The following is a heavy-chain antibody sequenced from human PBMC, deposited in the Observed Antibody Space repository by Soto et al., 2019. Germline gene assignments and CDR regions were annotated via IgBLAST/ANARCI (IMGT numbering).Heavy chain of an antibody. CDR1: GFTFSSYD. J-gene: IGHJ4*02. CDR3: ARDRYCSGGRCLYYFDY. Sequence: QVQLVESGGGVVQPGRSLRLSCAASGFTFSSYDMHWVRQAPGEGLEWVAVIWYDGSNKYYADSVKGRFTISRDNSKNTLYLQMNSLRAEDTAVYYCARDRYCSGGRCLYYFDYWGQGTLVTVST. CDR2: IWYDGSNK. V-gene: IGHV3-33*01. D-gene: IGHD2-15*01.